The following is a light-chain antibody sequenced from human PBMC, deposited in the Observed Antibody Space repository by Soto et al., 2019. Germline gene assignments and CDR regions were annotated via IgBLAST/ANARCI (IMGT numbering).Light chain of an antibody. V-gene: IGLV1-44*01. CDR1: SSNIGSHT. J-gene: IGLJ2*01. Sequence: QSVLTQPYSVSGTPGQRVTISCSGSSSNIGSHTLNWYQHLPGTAPNLLIYSDNQRPSGVPDRFSGSTSGTSASLAISGMQSEDEDDYYCAAWDDSLHAAVFGGGTKVTVL. CDR3: AAWDDSLHAAV. CDR2: SDN.